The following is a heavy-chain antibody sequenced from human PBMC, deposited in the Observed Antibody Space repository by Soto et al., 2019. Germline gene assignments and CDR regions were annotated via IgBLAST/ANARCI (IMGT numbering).Heavy chain of an antibody. CDR2: ISGCGGRS. J-gene: IGHJ4*02. D-gene: IGHD3-16*01. V-gene: IGHV3-23*01. Sequence: EVQLLDSGGGLVQPGGSLRLSCAASGFTFSNYAMTWVRQGPGKGLEWVSGISGCGGRSYYADSVKGRFTISRDNSKSTLYLQMNSLRAEDTAVYYCAKAYFVWSSEQPYYFDYWGQGTLVTVSS. CDR1: GFTFSNYA. CDR3: AKAYFVWSSEQPYYFDY.